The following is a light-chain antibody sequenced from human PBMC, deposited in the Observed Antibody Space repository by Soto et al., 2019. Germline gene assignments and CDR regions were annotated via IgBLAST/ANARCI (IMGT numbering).Light chain of an antibody. CDR2: GNS. J-gene: IGLJ2*01. CDR3: QSYDNSLSGEV. CDR1: SSNIGAGYD. V-gene: IGLV1-40*01. Sequence: QSVLTQPPSVSGAPGQRVTISCTGSSSNIGAGYDVHWYQQLPGTAPKLLIYGNSNRPSGVPDRFSGSKSGTSAYLAITGLQAEDEADYYCQSYDNSLSGEVFGTGTKLTVL.